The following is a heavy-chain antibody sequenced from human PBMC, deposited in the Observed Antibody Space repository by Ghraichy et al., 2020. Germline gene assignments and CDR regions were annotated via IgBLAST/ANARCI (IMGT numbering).Heavy chain of an antibody. Sequence: ASVKVSCKASGYTFTSYGISWVRQAPGQGLEWMGWISAYNGNTNYAQKLQGRVTMTTDTSTSTAYMELRSLRSDDTAVYYCARDPTFYSSSSRWFDPWGQGTLVTVSS. D-gene: IGHD6-6*01. V-gene: IGHV1-18*01. CDR3: ARDPTFYSSSSRWFDP. J-gene: IGHJ5*02. CDR1: GYTFTSYG. CDR2: ISAYNGNT.